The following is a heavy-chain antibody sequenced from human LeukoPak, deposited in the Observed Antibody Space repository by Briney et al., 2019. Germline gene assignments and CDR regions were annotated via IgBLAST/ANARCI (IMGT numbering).Heavy chain of an antibody. J-gene: IGHJ4*02. Sequence: GRSLRLSCAASGFTFSSHGMHWVRQAPGKGLEWVAVIWYDGSEKYYGDFVKGRFTISRDNTKNTVYLQMNSLRADDTSVYYCAGSMVRGVIPDYWGQGTLVTVSS. CDR3: AGSMVRGVIPDY. CDR2: IWYDGSEK. D-gene: IGHD3-10*01. V-gene: IGHV3-33*03. CDR1: GFTFSSHG.